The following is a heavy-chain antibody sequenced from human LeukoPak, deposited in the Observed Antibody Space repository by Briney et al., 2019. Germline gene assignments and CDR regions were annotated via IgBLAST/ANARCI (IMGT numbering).Heavy chain of an antibody. D-gene: IGHD4-23*01. J-gene: IGHJ4*02. CDR1: GFTFTTYT. Sequence: GGSLRLSCAASGFTFTTYTMNWVRQAPGKGLEWLSSISSSSTYIYYADSVKGRFTISRDNAKNSVYLQMLSLRAEDTAVYYCAKDIYGGSWPNDYWGQGTLVTVSS. CDR2: ISSSSTYI. V-gene: IGHV3-21*01. CDR3: AKDIYGGSWPNDY.